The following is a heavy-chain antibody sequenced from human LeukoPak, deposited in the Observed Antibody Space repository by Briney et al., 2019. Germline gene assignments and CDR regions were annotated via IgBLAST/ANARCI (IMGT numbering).Heavy chain of an antibody. CDR3: AKHQSGPYSSGWYPFDY. CDR1: GFTFSSYA. D-gene: IGHD6-19*01. Sequence: GGSLRLSCAASGFTFSSYAMSWVRQAPGKGLEWVSAISGSGGSTYYADSVKGRFTISRDNSKNTPYLQMNSLRAEDTAVYYCAKHQSGPYSSGWYPFDYWGQGTLVTVSS. J-gene: IGHJ4*02. V-gene: IGHV3-23*01. CDR2: ISGSGGST.